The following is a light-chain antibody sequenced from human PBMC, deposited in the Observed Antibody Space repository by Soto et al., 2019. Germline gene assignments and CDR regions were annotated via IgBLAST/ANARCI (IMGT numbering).Light chain of an antibody. CDR3: QQCHSYWT. CDR2: DAS. J-gene: IGKJ1*01. CDR1: QSISSW. Sequence: DIQMTQSPSTLSASVGDRVTITCRASQSISSWLAWYQQKPGKAPKLLIYDASSLERGVPSRFSGSGSGTEFTLTISSLQPDDFATYYCQQCHSYWTFGQGTKVEIK. V-gene: IGKV1-5*01.